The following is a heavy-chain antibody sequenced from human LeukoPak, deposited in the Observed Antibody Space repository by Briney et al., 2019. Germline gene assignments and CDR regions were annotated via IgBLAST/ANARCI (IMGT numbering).Heavy chain of an antibody. Sequence: GGSLRLSCAASGFTFSTFWMSWVRQAPGNGLEWVANIDQDGSGKYYVDSVRGRFIISTDNAKNSLYLQMNSLTAEDTAVYYCVKADYSTSRFIGGSWGQGTPVTVSS. CDR1: GFTFSTFW. CDR3: VKADYSTSRFIGGS. CDR2: IDQDGSGK. J-gene: IGHJ4*02. D-gene: IGHD6-13*01. V-gene: IGHV3-7*03.